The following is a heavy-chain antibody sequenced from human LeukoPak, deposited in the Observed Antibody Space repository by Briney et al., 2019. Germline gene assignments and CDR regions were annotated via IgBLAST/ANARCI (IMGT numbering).Heavy chain of an antibody. J-gene: IGHJ3*02. CDR1: GFTFSSYW. V-gene: IGHV3-7*01. Sequence: GGSLRLSCAASGFTFSSYWMSWVRQAPGKGLEWVANIKQDGSEKYYVDSVKGRFTISRDNAENSLYLQMTSLRAEDTAVYYCARDLAGPPQEAFDIWGQGTMLTVSS. CDR2: IKQDGSEK. CDR3: ARDLAGPPQEAFDI.